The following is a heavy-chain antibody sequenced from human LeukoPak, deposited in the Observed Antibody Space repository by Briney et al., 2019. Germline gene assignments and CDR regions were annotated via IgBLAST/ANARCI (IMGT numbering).Heavy chain of an antibody. V-gene: IGHV3-7*01. CDR3: ARSQGADYGSFNWFDP. Sequence: PGGSLRLSCAASGFTFSSYWMSWVRQAPGKGLGWVANIKQDGSEKYYVDSVKGRFTISRDNAKNSLYLQMNSLRAEDTAVYYCARSQGADYGSFNWFDPWGQGTLVTVSS. CDR1: GFTFSSYW. J-gene: IGHJ5*02. CDR2: IKQDGSEK. D-gene: IGHD4-17*01.